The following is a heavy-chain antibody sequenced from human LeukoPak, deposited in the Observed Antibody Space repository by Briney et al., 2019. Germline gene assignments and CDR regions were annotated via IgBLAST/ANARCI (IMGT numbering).Heavy chain of an antibody. D-gene: IGHD3-16*02. CDR1: GGSISSYY. CDR2: IYYSGST. Sequence: SGPTLVKPSETLSLTCTVSGGSISSYYWSWIRQPPGKGLEWIGYIYYSGSTNYNPSLKSRVTISVDTSKNQFSQKLSSVTAADTAVYYCASSPPTTYYDYVWGSYPSSYYFDYWGQGTLVTVSS. J-gene: IGHJ4*02. CDR3: ASSPPTTYYDYVWGSYPSSYYFDY. V-gene: IGHV4-59*01.